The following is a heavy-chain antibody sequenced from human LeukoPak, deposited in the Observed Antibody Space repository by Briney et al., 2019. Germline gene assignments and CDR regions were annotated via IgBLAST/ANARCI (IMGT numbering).Heavy chain of an antibody. CDR1: GFTFSSYW. CDR2: IKQDGSEK. V-gene: IGHV3-7*01. CDR3: ARDFPRAMDV. Sequence: GGSLRLSCAASGFTFSSYWMSWVRQAPGKGLEWVANIKQDGSEKYYVDSVKGRFTISRDNSKSTLYLQMNSLRAEDTAVYYCARDFPRAMDVWGKGTTVTVSS. J-gene: IGHJ6*04.